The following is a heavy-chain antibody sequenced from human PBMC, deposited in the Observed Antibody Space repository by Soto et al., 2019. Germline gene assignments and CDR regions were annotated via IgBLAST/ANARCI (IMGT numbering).Heavy chain of an antibody. CDR2: IIPIFGTA. CDR1: RVAFSKFI. Sequence: QAQLEQSVGEVKKPGSSVKVSCMASRVAFSKFIVTWVRQAPGLGLEWVGGIIPIFGTANYARKFQGRVTITADESTSTSYMEVNNLRSEDTAVYYCAKVRYSSPMGYYYGMDVWGQGTTVTVSS. V-gene: IGHV1-69*01. CDR3: AKVRYSSPMGYYYGMDV. J-gene: IGHJ6*02. D-gene: IGHD6-19*01.